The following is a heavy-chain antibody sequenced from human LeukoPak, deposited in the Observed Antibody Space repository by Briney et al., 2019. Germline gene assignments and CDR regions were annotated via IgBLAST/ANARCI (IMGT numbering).Heavy chain of an antibody. CDR3: ARLNDYYGSGSYYNLPGY. CDR2: IYPGDSGT. V-gene: IGHV5-51*01. D-gene: IGHD3-10*01. Sequence: PGESLKISCKGSGYSFTSYWIGWVRQMPGKGLEWMGIIYPGDSGTRYSPSFQGQVTISADKSISTAYLQWSSLKASDTAMYYCARLNDYYGSGSYYNLPGYWGQGTLVTVSS. J-gene: IGHJ4*02. CDR1: GYSFTSYW.